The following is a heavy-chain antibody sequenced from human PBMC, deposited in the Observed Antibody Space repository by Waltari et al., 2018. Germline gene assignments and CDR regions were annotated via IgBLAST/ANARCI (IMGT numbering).Heavy chain of an antibody. D-gene: IGHD6-13*01. CDR2: ISVSGTTI. CDR1: GFTFSRYE. J-gene: IGHJ4*02. CDR3: AKESGSSWSPLDY. V-gene: IGHV3-48*03. Sequence: EVQLVESGGGLVQPGGSLRLSCAASGFTFSRYEMNWVRQAPGKGLEWGSYISVSGTTIDYADSVKGRFTISRYNDKNSLYLQMNSLIAEDTAVYYCAKESGSSWSPLDYWGQGTLVTVSS.